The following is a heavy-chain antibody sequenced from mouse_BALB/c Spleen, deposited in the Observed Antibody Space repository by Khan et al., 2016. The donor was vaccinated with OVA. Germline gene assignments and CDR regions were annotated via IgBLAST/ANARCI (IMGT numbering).Heavy chain of an antibody. CDR3: ARSVTITTVVATDFDY. Sequence: EVKLEESGPGLVKPSQSLSLTCTVTGYSITSDYAWNWIRQFPENKLEWMGYISYSGRTSYNPSLKSRISITRDTSKNQFFLQLNSVTTEDTTTYYCARSVTITTVVATDFDYWGQGTTLTVSS. J-gene: IGHJ2*01. CDR2: ISYSGRT. CDR1: GYSITSDYA. D-gene: IGHD1-1*01. V-gene: IGHV3-2*02.